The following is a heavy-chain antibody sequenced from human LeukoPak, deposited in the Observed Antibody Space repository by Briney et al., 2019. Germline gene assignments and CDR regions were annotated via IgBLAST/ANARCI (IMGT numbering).Heavy chain of an antibody. V-gene: IGHV3-48*01. J-gene: IGHJ3*02. Sequence: GGSLRLSCAASGFTFSSYSMNWVRQAPGKGLEWVSYISSSSTIYYADSVKGRFTISRDNAKNSLYLQMNSLRAEDTAVYYCVRSPHSESYYGAALDIWGQGTVVTVSS. CDR3: VRSPHSESYYGAALDI. CDR2: ISSSSTI. D-gene: IGHD1-26*01. CDR1: GFTFSSYS.